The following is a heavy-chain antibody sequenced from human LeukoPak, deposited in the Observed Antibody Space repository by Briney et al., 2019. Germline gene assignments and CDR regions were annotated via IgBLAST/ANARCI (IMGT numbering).Heavy chain of an antibody. CDR2: ISWSSGNI. D-gene: IGHD3-22*01. CDR3: ARYYYDSSGYPSYWYFDL. CDR1: GFTFDDYA. J-gene: IGHJ2*01. V-gene: IGHV3-9*01. Sequence: PGGSLRLSCAASGFTFDDYAMHWVRQAPGKGLEWVSGISWSSGNIDYADSVKGRFTISRDNAKNSLYLQMNSLRAEDTAVYYCARYYYDSSGYPSYWYFDLWGRGTLVTVSS.